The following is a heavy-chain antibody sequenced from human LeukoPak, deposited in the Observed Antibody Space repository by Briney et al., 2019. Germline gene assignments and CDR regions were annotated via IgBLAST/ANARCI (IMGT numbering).Heavy chain of an antibody. CDR2: IKQDATEK. J-gene: IGHJ4*02. CDR3: ARDRGYSTFDY. V-gene: IGHV3-7*01. Sequence: GGSLRLSCAASGFTFSNYWMSWVRQAPGKGLEWVANIKQDATEKNYVDSVKGRFTISRDNAKNSLYLQMNSLRVEDTAVYYCARDRGYSTFDYWGQGTLXTVSS. CDR1: GFTFSNYW. D-gene: IGHD3-22*01.